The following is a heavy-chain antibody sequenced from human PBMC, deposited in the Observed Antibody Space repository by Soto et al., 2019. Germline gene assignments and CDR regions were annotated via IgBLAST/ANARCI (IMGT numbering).Heavy chain of an antibody. D-gene: IGHD3-22*01. CDR3: ARDTPYYYDRSGMKDY. CDR1: GYTFTSYA. V-gene: IGHV1-3*01. CDR2: NNAGNGKT. J-gene: IGHJ4*02. Sequence: QVQLVQSGAEVKKPGASVKVSCKASGYTFTSYAMHWVRQAPGQRLEWMGWNNAGNGKTKYSQKLQGRVTITRDGSATTAYMELSSMSSEDTAVYYCARDTPYYYDRSGMKDYWGQGTLVIVSS.